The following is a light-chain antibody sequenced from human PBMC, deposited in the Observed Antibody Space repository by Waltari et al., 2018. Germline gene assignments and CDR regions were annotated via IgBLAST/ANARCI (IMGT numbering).Light chain of an antibody. CDR3: QTGGHGTWV. V-gene: IGLV2-14*01. CDR1: SSDVGGYNY. J-gene: IGLJ3*02. CDR2: DVS. Sequence: QSALTQPASVSGSPGQSITISCTGTSSDVGGYNYVSWYQQHPGKAPKLMIYDVSKRPSGVSNRFSGSKSGNTASLTISGLQAEDEADYYCQTGGHGTWVFGGGTKLTVL.